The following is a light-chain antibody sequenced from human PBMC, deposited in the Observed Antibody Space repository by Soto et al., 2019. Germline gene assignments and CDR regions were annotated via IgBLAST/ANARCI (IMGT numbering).Light chain of an antibody. V-gene: IGKV1-39*01. CDR1: QSISSY. Sequence: DIQMTQYPSSLSASVGDRVTITCRASQSISSYLNWYQQKPGKAPKLLIYAASSLQSGVPSRFSGNGSGTDFTLTISSLQPEEFATYYCQQSYSTPLLTFGGGTKVEIK. J-gene: IGKJ4*01. CDR3: QQSYSTPLLT. CDR2: AAS.